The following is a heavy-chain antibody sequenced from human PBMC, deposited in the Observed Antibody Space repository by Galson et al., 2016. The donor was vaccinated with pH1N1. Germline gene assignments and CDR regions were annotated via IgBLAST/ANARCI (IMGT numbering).Heavy chain of an antibody. D-gene: IGHD7-27*01. Sequence: SVKVSCKASGYIFTSDYFHWVRQAPGQGLEWMGVIDPSNGGTTFAQKLQGLVTMTRDTSTSTVYMELRGLKSEDAAVYYCIRALGRLREFWGQGTLVTVSS. CDR3: IRALGRLREF. V-gene: IGHV1-46*03. CDR1: GYIFTSDY. CDR2: IDPSNGGT. J-gene: IGHJ4*02.